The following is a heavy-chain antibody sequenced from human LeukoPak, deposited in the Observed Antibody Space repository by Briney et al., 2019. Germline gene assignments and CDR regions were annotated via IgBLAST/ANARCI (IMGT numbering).Heavy chain of an antibody. J-gene: IGHJ4*02. D-gene: IGHD5-24*01. Sequence: GGSLRLSCAASGFTFSSYALNWVRQAPGKGLEWVSYISSSSSTIYYTDSVKGRFTISRDNAKNSLYLQMNSLRAEDTAVYYCAKDHGYNRDWGQGTLVTVSS. CDR2: ISSSSSTI. V-gene: IGHV3-48*01. CDR1: GFTFSSYA. CDR3: AKDHGYNRD.